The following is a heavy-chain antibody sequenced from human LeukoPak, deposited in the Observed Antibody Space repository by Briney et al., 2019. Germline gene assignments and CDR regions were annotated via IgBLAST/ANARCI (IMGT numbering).Heavy chain of an antibody. CDR2: IYYSGST. J-gene: IGHJ4*02. Sequence: KPSETLSLTCTVSGGSISNYYWTWIRQPPGKGLEWIGYIYYSGSTNYNPSLNSRVTISVDTSKNQFSLKLSSVTAADTAVYYCAKDHNRITMIVVVNYFDYWGQGTLVTVSS. CDR1: GGSISNYY. D-gene: IGHD3-22*01. CDR3: AKDHNRITMIVVVNYFDY. V-gene: IGHV4-59*01.